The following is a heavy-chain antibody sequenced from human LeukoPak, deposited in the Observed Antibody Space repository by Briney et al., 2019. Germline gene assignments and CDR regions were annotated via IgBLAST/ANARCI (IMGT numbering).Heavy chain of an antibody. CDR2: ISSSSSYI. CDR3: VRDSSPVGSTDDAFDI. J-gene: IGHJ3*02. Sequence: GGSLRLSCAASGFTFSSYSMNWVRQAPGKGLEWVSSISSSSSYIYYADSVKGRFTISRDNAKNSLYLQMNSLRAEDTAVYYCVRDSSPVGSTDDAFDIWGQGTMVTVSS. CDR1: GFTFSSYS. D-gene: IGHD2-2*01. V-gene: IGHV3-21*01.